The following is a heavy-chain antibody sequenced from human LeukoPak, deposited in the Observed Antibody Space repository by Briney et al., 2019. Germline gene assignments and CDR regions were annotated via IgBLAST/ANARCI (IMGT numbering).Heavy chain of an antibody. CDR3: AREGSMTARPFVSIDY. D-gene: IGHD6-6*01. V-gene: IGHV4-4*07. Sequence: PSETLSLTCTVSGGSISTNYWSWIRQPAGKGLEWIGRIHISGNTDYNPSLESRVTMSVHTSKNQFSLKLTSVTAADTAVYYCAREGSMTARPFVSIDYWGQGTLVTVSS. CDR1: GGSISTNY. J-gene: IGHJ4*02. CDR2: IHISGNT.